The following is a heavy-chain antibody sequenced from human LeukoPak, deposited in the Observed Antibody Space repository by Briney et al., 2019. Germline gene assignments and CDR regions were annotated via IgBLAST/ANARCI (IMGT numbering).Heavy chain of an antibody. CDR2: IYSGGST. CDR1: GFTVSSNY. J-gene: IGHJ3*02. D-gene: IGHD6-13*01. Sequence: GGSLRLSCAASGFTVSSNYMSWVRQAPGKGLEWVSVIYSGGSTYYADSVKGRFTISRDNSKNALYLQMNSLRAEDTAVYYCARAGSSWPDAFDIWGQGTMVTVSS. V-gene: IGHV3-53*01. CDR3: ARAGSSWPDAFDI.